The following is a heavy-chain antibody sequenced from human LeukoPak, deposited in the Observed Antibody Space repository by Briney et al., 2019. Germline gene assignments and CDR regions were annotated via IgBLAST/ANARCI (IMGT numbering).Heavy chain of an antibody. CDR2: ISYDGSNK. V-gene: IGHV3-30-3*01. J-gene: IGHJ4*02. CDR3: AHLAYGSGSDFDY. D-gene: IGHD3-10*01. Sequence: GGSLRLSCAASGFTFSSYAMHWVRQAPGKGLEWVAVISYDGSNKYYADSVKGRFTISRDNSKNTLYLQMNSLRAEDTAVYYCAHLAYGSGSDFDYWGQGTLVTVSS. CDR1: GFTFSSYA.